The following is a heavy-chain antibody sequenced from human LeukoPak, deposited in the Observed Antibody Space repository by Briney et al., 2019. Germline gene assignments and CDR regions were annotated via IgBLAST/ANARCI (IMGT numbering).Heavy chain of an antibody. CDR3: ASPGLNYDFWSGYYPFDY. CDR1: GGTFSSYA. V-gene: IGHV1-69*05. CDR2: IIPTFGTA. D-gene: IGHD3-3*01. J-gene: IGHJ4*02. Sequence: SVKVSCKASGGTFSSYAISWVRQAPGQGLEWMGGIIPTFGTANYAQKFQGRVTITTDESTSTAYMELSSLRSEDTAVYYCASPGLNYDFWSGYYPFDYWGQGTLVTVSS.